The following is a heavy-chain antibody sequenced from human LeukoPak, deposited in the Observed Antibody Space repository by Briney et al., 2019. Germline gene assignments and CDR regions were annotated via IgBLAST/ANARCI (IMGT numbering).Heavy chain of an antibody. CDR3: ARSFGDGYAFDI. V-gene: IGHV1-46*01. CDR1: GYTFTGYY. D-gene: IGHD3-10*01. CDR2: INPSGGST. J-gene: IGHJ3*02. Sequence: ASVKVSCKASGYTFTGYYMHRVRQAPGQGLEWMGIINPSGGSTSYAQKFQGRVTMTRDMSTSTVYMELSSLRSEDTAVYYCARSFGDGYAFDIWGQGTMVTVSS.